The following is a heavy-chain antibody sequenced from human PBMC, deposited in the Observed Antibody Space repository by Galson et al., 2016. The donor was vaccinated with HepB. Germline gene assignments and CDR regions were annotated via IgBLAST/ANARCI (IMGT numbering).Heavy chain of an antibody. V-gene: IGHV4-61*01. Sequence: SETLSLTCTVSGGSVXXGSYXXSWXXXPPXXXLEXXXHXYYSGSTNYNPSLKSRVTISLDTSKNLFFLKLTSVPAADTAVYYCARALASSGYYPDYWGQGSLVTVSS. J-gene: IGHJ4*02. CDR1: GGSVXXGSYX. D-gene: IGHD3-22*01. CDR3: ARALASSGYYPDY. CDR2: XYYSGST.